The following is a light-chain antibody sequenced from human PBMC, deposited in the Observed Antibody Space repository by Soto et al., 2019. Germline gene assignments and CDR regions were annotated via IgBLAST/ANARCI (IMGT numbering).Light chain of an antibody. CDR3: QQDNIYPTT. CDR2: AAS. V-gene: IGKV1D-16*02. J-gene: IGKJ4*01. Sequence: DIQMTQSPSSLSASVGDRVTITCRAMQGISSRLAWYQQNPEKAPKSLIYAASSLQRGVPPRFRVSGSWTDSTLTSSSLQPVDFATYDCQQDNIYPTTFGGGTKVESK. CDR1: QGISSR.